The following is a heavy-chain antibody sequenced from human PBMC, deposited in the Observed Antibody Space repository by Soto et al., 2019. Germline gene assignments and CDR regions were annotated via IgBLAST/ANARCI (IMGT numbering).Heavy chain of an antibody. CDR3: ARSEYSGYPPPYYYYGMDV. CDR1: GYTFTSYG. D-gene: IGHD5-12*01. J-gene: IGHJ6*02. Sequence: QVQLVQSGAEVKKPGASVKVSCKASGYTFTSYGISWVRQAPGQGLEWMGWISAYNGNTNYAQKLQGRVTMTTDTSTSTAYMELRSLRSDDPAVYYCARSEYSGYPPPYYYYGMDVWGQGTTVTVSS. V-gene: IGHV1-18*01. CDR2: ISAYNGNT.